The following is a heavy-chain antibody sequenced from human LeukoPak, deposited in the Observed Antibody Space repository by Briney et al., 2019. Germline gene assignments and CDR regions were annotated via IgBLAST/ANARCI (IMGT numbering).Heavy chain of an antibody. J-gene: IGHJ4*02. CDR2: IGGSGSTI. CDR3: ARGPGSGLGMTRYFDY. Sequence: GGSLRLSCAPSGFTFSSYEINWVRQAPGKGLDWVSYIGGSGSTIYYADSVKGRFTISRDNAKNSLYLQMNSLRAEDMAVYYCARGPGSGLGMTRYFDYWGQGTLVTVSS. D-gene: IGHD7-27*01. CDR1: GFTFSSYE. V-gene: IGHV3-48*03.